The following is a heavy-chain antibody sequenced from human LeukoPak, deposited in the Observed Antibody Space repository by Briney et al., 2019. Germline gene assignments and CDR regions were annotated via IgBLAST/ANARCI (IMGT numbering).Heavy chain of an antibody. V-gene: IGHV4-61*02. J-gene: IGHJ4*02. CDR2: IYTSGST. D-gene: IGHD6-13*01. CDR3: ARASAAAFVY. CDR1: GGSISSGSYY. Sequence: PSETLSLTCTVSGGSISSGSYYWSWIRQPAGKGLEWIGRIYTSGSTNYNPSLKSRVTISVDTSKNQFSLKLSSVTAADTAVYYCARASAAAFVYWGQGTLVTVSS.